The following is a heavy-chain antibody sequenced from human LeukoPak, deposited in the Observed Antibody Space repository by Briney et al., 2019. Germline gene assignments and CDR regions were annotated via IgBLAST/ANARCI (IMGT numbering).Heavy chain of an antibody. CDR2: IYSGGST. D-gene: IGHD4-17*01. Sequence: GGSLRLSCAASGFTVSSNYMSGVRQAPGKGLEWVSVIYSGGSTYYAASVKGRFTISRDNSKNTLYLQMNSLRAEDTAVYYCAREKVNGDYCFDYWGQGTLVTVSS. J-gene: IGHJ4*02. CDR3: AREKVNGDYCFDY. V-gene: IGHV3-66*02. CDR1: GFTVSSNY.